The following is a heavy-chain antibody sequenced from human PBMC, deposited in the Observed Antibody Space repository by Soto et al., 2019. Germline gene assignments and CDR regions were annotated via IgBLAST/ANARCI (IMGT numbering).Heavy chain of an antibody. CDR1: GYTFTRYY. CDR2: INPSDDAT. CDR3: ARDLTREGDYYDRSGYYLDC. J-gene: IGHJ4*02. D-gene: IGHD3-22*01. V-gene: IGHV1-46*01. Sequence: ASVKVSCKASGYTFTRYYMHWVRQAPGQGLEWMGIINPSDDATSYAEKFQGRLTVTKDTSTSTVYMEMSSLRSEDTAVYYCARDLTREGDYYDRSGYYLDCWGQGTLVTVSS.